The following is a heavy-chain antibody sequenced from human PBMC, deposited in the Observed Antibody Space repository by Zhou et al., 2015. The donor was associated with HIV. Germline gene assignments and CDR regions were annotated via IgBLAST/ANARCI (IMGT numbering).Heavy chain of an antibody. CDR2: INPNSGGT. D-gene: IGHD1-1*01. CDR3: ARDKIIKLERRGYWFDP. V-gene: IGHV1-2*06. J-gene: IGHJ5*02. Sequence: QVQLVQSGAEVKKPGSSVKVSCKASGGTFSSYAISWVRQAPGQGLEWMGRINPNSGGTNYAQKFQGRVTMTRDTSISTAYMELSRLRSDDTAVYYCARDKIIKLERRGYWFDPWGQGTLVTVSS. CDR1: GGTFSSYA.